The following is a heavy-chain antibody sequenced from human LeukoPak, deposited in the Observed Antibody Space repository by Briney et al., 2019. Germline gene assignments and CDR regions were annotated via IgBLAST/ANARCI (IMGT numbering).Heavy chain of an antibody. CDR3: AIGGRLTMVPKKYGMDV. D-gene: IGHD4/OR15-4a*01. Sequence: SVKVSCTASGGTFSSYAISWVRQAPGQGLEWMGGIIPIFGTANYAQKFQGRVTITADESTSTAYMELSSLRSEDTAVYYCAIGGRLTMVPKKYGMDVRGQGTTVTVSS. J-gene: IGHJ6*02. CDR2: IIPIFGTA. V-gene: IGHV1-69*13. CDR1: GGTFSSYA.